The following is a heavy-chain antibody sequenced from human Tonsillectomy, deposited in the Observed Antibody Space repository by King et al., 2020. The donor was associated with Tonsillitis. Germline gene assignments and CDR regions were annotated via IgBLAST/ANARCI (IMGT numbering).Heavy chain of an antibody. CDR2: IKQDGSKK. CDR3: ARDLRGDDYGDYILAY. J-gene: IGHJ4*02. CDR1: GFTFSSYW. Sequence: VQLVESGGGLVQPGGSLRLSCAASGFTFSSYWMSWVRQAPGKGLEWVANIKQDGSKKFYVDSVKGRFTISRDNAKNSLYLQMNSLRAEDTAVYYCARDLRGDDYGDYILAYRGQGTLVTVSS. D-gene: IGHD4-17*01. V-gene: IGHV3-7*03.